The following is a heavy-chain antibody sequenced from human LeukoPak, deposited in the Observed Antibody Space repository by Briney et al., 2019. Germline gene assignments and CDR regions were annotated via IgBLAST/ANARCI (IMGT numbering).Heavy chain of an antibody. CDR3: ARGGNYWPQWWFDP. D-gene: IGHD1-26*01. Sequence: TSETLSLICTVSGGSISTYYWSWIRQPPGKGLEWIGYIYYTGSTSYNPSLKSRVTMSLDASKNQFSLELNSVTPADTAVYYCARGGNYWPQWWFDPWGRGTLVSVSS. CDR2: IYYTGST. J-gene: IGHJ5*02. V-gene: IGHV4-59*01. CDR1: GGSISTYY.